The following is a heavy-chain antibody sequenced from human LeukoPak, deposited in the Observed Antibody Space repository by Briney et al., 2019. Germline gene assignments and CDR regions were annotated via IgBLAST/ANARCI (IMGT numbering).Heavy chain of an antibody. CDR1: GFTFSSYW. D-gene: IGHD6-19*01. Sequence: GGSLRLSCAASGFTFSSYWMSWVRQAPGKGLGWVANIKQDGSEKYYVDSVKGRFTISRDNSKYTPYLQMNSLRVEDTAVYYCAKAVALNYFHYGLDVWGQGTTVTVSS. CDR2: IKQDGSEK. CDR3: AKAVALNYFHYGLDV. J-gene: IGHJ6*02. V-gene: IGHV3-7*03.